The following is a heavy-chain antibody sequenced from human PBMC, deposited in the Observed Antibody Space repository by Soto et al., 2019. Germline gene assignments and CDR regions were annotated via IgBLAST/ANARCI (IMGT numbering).Heavy chain of an antibody. V-gene: IGHV3-23*01. Sequence: PGGSLRLSCAASGFTFSSYAMSWVRQAPGKGLEWVSAISGSGGSTYYADSVKGRFTISRDNSKNTLYLQMNSLKTEDTAVYYCARVRLGVTTRLFDYWGQGTLVTVSS. CDR3: ARVRLGVTTRLFDY. J-gene: IGHJ4*02. CDR2: ISGSGGST. CDR1: GFTFSSYA. D-gene: IGHD6-25*01.